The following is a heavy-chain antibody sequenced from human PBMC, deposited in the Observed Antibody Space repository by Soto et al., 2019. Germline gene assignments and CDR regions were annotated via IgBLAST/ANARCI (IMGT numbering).Heavy chain of an antibody. V-gene: IGHV1-46*01. CDR3: ASGDDFWSGRTYSGMDV. CDR2: INPSGGST. J-gene: IGHJ6*02. Sequence: ASVKVSCKASGYTFTSYYMHWVRQAPGQGLEWMGIINPSGGSTSYAQKFQGSVTMTRDTSTSTVYMELSSLRSEDTAVYYCASGDDFWSGRTYSGMDVWGQGTTVTVSS. D-gene: IGHD3-3*01. CDR1: GYTFTSYY.